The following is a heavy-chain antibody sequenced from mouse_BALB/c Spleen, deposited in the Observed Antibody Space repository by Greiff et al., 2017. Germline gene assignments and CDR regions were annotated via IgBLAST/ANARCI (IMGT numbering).Heavy chain of an antibody. J-gene: IGHJ4*01. CDR3: IYYGTLYAMDY. D-gene: IGHD1-1*01. Sequence: EVHLVESGGGLVKPGGSLKLSCAASGFTFSSYAMSWVRQSPEKRLEWVAEISSGGSYTYYPDTVTGRFTISRDNAKNTLYLEMSSLRSEDTAMYYCIYYGTLYAMDYWGQGTSVTVSS. CDR1: GFTFSSYA. V-gene: IGHV5-9-4*01. CDR2: ISSGGSYT.